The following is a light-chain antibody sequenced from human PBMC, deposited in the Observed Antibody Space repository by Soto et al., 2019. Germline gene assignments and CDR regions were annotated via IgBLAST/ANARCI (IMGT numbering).Light chain of an antibody. Sequence: QSVVTQPASVSGSPGQSITISCPGTSSDVGGYNYVSWYQQHPGKAPKLMIYDVSNRPSGVSNRFSGSKSGNTASLTISGLQAEDEADYYCSSYTSSSTQVFGTGTKVTVL. CDR1: SSDVGGYNY. CDR3: SSYTSSSTQV. CDR2: DVS. J-gene: IGLJ1*01. V-gene: IGLV2-14*01.